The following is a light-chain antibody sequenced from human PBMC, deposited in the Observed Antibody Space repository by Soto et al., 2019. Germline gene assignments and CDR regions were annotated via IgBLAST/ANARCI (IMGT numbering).Light chain of an antibody. CDR1: QSVSSSY. V-gene: IGKV3-20*01. CDR3: QQYCSART. J-gene: IGKJ1*01. CDR2: GAS. Sequence: EIVLTQSPGTLSLSPGERATLSCRASQSVSSSYLAWYQQKPGQAPRLLIYGASSRATGIPDRFSGSGSGTGFTLTISRLASQDFAQSYCQQYCSARTFGQWTKVEIK.